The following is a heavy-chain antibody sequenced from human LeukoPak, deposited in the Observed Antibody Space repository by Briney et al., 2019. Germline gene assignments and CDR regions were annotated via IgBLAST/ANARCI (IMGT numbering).Heavy chain of an antibody. V-gene: IGHV1-46*01. J-gene: IGHJ4*02. Sequence: GASVKVSCKASGYTFTSYYMHWVRQAPGQGLEWMGIINPSGGSTSYAQKFQGRVTMTRDTSTSTVYMELSSLRSEDTAVYYCARGLGGLAYYDFWSGHFDYWGQGTLVTVSS. CDR2: INPSGGST. D-gene: IGHD3-3*01. CDR3: ARGLGGLAYYDFWSGHFDY. CDR1: GYTFTSYY.